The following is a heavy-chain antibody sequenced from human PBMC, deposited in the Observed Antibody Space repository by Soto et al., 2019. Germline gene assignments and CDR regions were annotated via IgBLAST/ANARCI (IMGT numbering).Heavy chain of an antibody. V-gene: IGHV4-31*03. D-gene: IGHD2-21*01. CDR1: GAALNSGNYY. J-gene: IGHJ5*02. CDR2: IYVTGAV. CDR3: ARLRIATNNYKWFDP. Sequence: TLSLTCSFSGAALNSGNYYWSWIRQVPGKGLEWIGHIYVTGAVDYNPSLRDRITISQDTSERQFSLNLRLVTAADTAVYYCARLRIATNNYKWFDPWGQGTLVTVSS.